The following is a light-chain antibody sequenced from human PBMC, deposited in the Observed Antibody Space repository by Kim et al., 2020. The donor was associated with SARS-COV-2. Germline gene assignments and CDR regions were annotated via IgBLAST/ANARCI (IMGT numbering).Light chain of an antibody. CDR1: QHITIW. V-gene: IGKV1-5*03. J-gene: IGKJ1*01. CDR3: QQYVSSWT. Sequence: DIQMTQSPSTLSASVGDRVTITCRASQHITIWLAWYQQKSGTAPKLRISKASNLESGVPSRFSGSGSGTEFTLTITSLQPDDSATYYCQQYVSSWTFGQGTKVDIK. CDR2: KAS.